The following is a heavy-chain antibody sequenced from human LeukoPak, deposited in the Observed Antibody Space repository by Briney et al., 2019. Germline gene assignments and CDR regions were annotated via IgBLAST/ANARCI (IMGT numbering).Heavy chain of an antibody. CDR3: ARQGRWLQYRGDY. CDR2: IYHSGST. CDR1: GGSISSSSYY. V-gene: IGHV4-39*01. D-gene: IGHD5-24*01. J-gene: IGHJ4*02. Sequence: SETLSLTCTVSGGSISSSSYYWGWIRQPPGKGLEWIGSIYHSGSTYYNPSLKSRVTISVDTSKNQFSLKLSSVTAADTAVYYCARQGRWLQYRGDYWGQGTLVTVSS.